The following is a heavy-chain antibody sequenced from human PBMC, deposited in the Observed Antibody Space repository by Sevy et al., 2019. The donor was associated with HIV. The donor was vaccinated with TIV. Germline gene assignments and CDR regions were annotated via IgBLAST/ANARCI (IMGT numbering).Heavy chain of an antibody. Sequence: GGSLRLSCAASGFTFSSYGMHRVRQAPCKGLEWVAVISYDGSNKYYEDSVKGRFTIARDNSKNTLYLQMNCLRAGDTGVYYCAKCSPSVAGATQYYYYGMDVWGQGTTVTVSS. CDR3: AKCSPSVAGATQYYYYGMDV. V-gene: IGHV3-30*18. J-gene: IGHJ6*02. D-gene: IGHD6-19*01. CDR2: ISYDGSNK. CDR1: GFTFSSYG.